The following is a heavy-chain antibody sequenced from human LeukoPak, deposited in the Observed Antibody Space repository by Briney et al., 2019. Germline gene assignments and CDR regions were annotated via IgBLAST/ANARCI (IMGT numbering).Heavy chain of an antibody. J-gene: IGHJ4*02. CDR2: ISGSGGST. CDR1: GFTFSSYA. Sequence: PGGSVRLSCAASGFTFSSYAMSWVRQAPGKGLEWVSAISGSGGSTYYADSVKGRFTISRDNSKNTLYLQMNSLRAEDTAVYYCAKDSSSWTDSFDYWGQGTLVTVSS. D-gene: IGHD6-13*01. V-gene: IGHV3-23*01. CDR3: AKDSSSWTDSFDY.